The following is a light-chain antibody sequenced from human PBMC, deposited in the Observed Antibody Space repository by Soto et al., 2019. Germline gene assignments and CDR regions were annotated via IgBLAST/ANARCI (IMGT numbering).Light chain of an antibody. CDR1: SSNIGSNT. CDR2: SNN. V-gene: IGLV1-44*01. CDR3: AAWDDSLNGVYV. J-gene: IGLJ1*01. Sequence: QSVLTQPPSASGTPGQRVTISCSGSSSNIGSNTVSWYQQLPGTAPKLLIYSNNRRPSGVPERFSGSNSGTSASLAISGLQSEDEADYYCAAWDDSLNGVYVFGTGTKLTVL.